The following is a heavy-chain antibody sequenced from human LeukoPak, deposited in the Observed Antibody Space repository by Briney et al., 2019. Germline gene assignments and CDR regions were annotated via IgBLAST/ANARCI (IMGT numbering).Heavy chain of an antibody. D-gene: IGHD1-26*01. V-gene: IGHV1-18*01. Sequence: ASVKVSCKASGYTFTSYGISWVRQAPGQGLEWMGWISAYNGNTNYAQKLQGRVTMTTDTSTSTAYMELRSLRSDDTAVYYCAREWELPIRNWFDPWGQGTPVTVSS. J-gene: IGHJ5*02. CDR2: ISAYNGNT. CDR1: GYTFTSYG. CDR3: AREWELPIRNWFDP.